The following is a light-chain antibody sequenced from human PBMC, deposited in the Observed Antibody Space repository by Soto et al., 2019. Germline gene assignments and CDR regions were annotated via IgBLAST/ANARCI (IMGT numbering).Light chain of an antibody. V-gene: IGLV2-14*03. CDR2: DVS. CDR3: NSYTSSNPLGV. CDR1: SSDIGGYEY. J-gene: IGLJ1*01. Sequence: LTQPASVSGSPGQSITISCTGTSSDIGGYEYVSWYQQQPGKAPKRIIYDVSDRPSGVSNRFSGSKSGNTASLAISGLQAEDEADYYCNSYTSSNPLGVFGTGTKVTVL.